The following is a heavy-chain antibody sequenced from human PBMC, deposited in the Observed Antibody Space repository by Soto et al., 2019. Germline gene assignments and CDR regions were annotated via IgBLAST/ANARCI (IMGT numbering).Heavy chain of an antibody. CDR3: ARVLRSGLKVPSAFDI. V-gene: IGHV3-30-3*01. CDR2: ISYDGSNK. Sequence: GGSLRLSCVGSGFIISTYEMNWVRQAPGKGLEWVAVISYDGSNKYYADSVKGRFTISRDNSKNTLYLQMNSLRAEDTAVYYCARVLRSGLKVPSAFDIWGQGTMVTVSS. CDR1: GFIISTYE. J-gene: IGHJ3*02. D-gene: IGHD3-10*01.